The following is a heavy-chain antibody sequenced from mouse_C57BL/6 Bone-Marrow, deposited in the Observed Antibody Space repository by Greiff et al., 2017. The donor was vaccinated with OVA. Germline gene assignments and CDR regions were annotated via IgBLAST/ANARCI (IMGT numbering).Heavy chain of an antibody. CDR1: GFTFSDAW. D-gene: IGHD1-1*01. Sequence: EVKVEESGGGLVQPGGSMKLSCAASGFTFSDAWMDWVRQSPEKGLEWVAEIRNKANNHATYYAESVKGRFTISRDDSKSSVYLQMNSLRAEDTGIYYCTAKPITTVVAYYFDYWGQGTTLTVSS. CDR2: IRNKANNHAT. CDR3: TAKPITTVVAYYFDY. V-gene: IGHV6-6*01. J-gene: IGHJ2*01.